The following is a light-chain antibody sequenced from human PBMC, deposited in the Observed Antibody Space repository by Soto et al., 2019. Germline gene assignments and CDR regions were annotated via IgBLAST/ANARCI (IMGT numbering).Light chain of an antibody. V-gene: IGKV3-11*01. CDR1: QSVSSY. J-gene: IGKJ5*01. CDR2: DAS. Sequence: EIVFAHSPATLSFSPVERATLSCRASQSVSSYLAWYQQKPGQAPRLLIYDASNRATGIPARFSGSGSGTDFTLTISGLQSEDFALYFCQQYNNWPFSFGPGTRLRL. CDR3: QQYNNWPFS.